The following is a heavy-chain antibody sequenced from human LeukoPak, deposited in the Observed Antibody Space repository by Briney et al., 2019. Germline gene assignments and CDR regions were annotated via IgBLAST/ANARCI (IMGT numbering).Heavy chain of an antibody. J-gene: IGHJ6*02. CDR1: GGTFSSYA. V-gene: IGHV1-69*04. Sequence: SVKVSCKASGGTFSSYAISWVRQAPGQGLEWMGRIIPILGIANYAQKFQGRVTITADKSTSTAYMELSSLRSEDTAVYYCARNSGSYGYYYGMDVWGQGTTVTVSS. CDR2: IIPILGIA. CDR3: ARNSGSYGYYYGMDV. D-gene: IGHD1-26*01.